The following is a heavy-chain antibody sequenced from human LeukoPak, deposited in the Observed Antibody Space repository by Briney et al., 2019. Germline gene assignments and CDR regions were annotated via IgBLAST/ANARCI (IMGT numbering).Heavy chain of an antibody. D-gene: IGHD2-2*01. V-gene: IGHV1-18*01. CDR1: GYTFTSYG. CDR3: ARIPLGYCSSTSCFYDY. J-gene: IGHJ4*02. Sequence: GASVKVSRKASGYTFTSYGISWVRQAPGQGLEWMGWISAYNGNTNYAQKLQGRVTMTTDISTSTAYMELRSLRSDDTAVYYCARIPLGYCSSTSCFYDYWGQGTLVTVSS. CDR2: ISAYNGNT.